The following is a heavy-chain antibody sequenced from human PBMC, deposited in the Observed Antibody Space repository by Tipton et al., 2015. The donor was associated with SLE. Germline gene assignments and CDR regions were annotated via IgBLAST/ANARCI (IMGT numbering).Heavy chain of an antibody. Sequence: TLSLTCTVSGGSIRSSSYYWGWIRQPPGKGLEWIGNIYYTGSTYQNPSLKSRVTISVDASKNQFSLKLSSVTAADTALYYCARQSDYFGSGNSYFDYWGQGTLVTVSS. J-gene: IGHJ4*02. CDR1: GGSIRSSSYY. CDR2: IYYTGST. CDR3: ARQSDYFGSGNSYFDY. V-gene: IGHV4-39*01. D-gene: IGHD3-10*01.